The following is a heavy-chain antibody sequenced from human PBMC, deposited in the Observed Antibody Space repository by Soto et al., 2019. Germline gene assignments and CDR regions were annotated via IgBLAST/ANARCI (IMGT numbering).Heavy chain of an antibody. CDR1: DFILSTYG. D-gene: IGHD6-6*01. CDR3: VRDSSVPLIHPDFDFYMDV. CDR2: ISASNGNT. J-gene: IGHJ6*03. Sequence: EFLQSGTEAKKPGASVRISCKASDFILSTYGVSWVRQAPGHGLEWLGWISASNGNTKYAQKFQGRLTMTTDRSTGTDYLDLRSLRSDDTAVYYCVRDSSVPLIHPDFDFYMDVWGKGTTVTVSS. V-gene: IGHV1-18*01.